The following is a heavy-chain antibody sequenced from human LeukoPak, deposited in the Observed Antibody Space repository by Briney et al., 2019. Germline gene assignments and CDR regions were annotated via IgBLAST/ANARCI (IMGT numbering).Heavy chain of an antibody. D-gene: IGHD6-13*01. CDR2: IYTSGST. Sequence: SETLSLTCTVSGGSIGSYYWSWIRQPAGKGLEWIGRIYTSGSTNYNPSLKSRVTMSVDTSKNQFSLKLSSVTAADTAVYYCARDRSSSWSYNWSDPWGQGTLVTVSS. J-gene: IGHJ5*02. CDR3: ARDRSSSWSYNWSDP. CDR1: GGSIGSYY. V-gene: IGHV4-4*07.